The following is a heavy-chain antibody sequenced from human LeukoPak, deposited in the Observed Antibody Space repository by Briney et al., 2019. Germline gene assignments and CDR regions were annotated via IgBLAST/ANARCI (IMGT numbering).Heavy chain of an antibody. Sequence: PGGSLRLSCAASGFIFSSYAMHWVRQAPGKGLEWVAVISYDGSNKYYADSVEGRFTISRDNAKNSLYLQMNSLRAEDTAVYYCARELTFDYWGQGTLVTVSS. D-gene: IGHD2/OR15-2a*01. CDR1: GFIFSSYA. CDR3: ARELTFDY. V-gene: IGHV3-30-3*01. J-gene: IGHJ4*02. CDR2: ISYDGSNK.